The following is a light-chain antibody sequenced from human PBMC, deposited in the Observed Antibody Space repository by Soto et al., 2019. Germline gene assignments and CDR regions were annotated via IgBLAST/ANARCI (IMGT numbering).Light chain of an antibody. CDR2: EVS. J-gene: IGLJ1*01. CDR3: RSYAGSDNCV. CDR1: SSDVGANNDY. V-gene: IGLV2-8*01. Sequence: QSAPTQPPSASGSPGQSVTISCTGTSSDVGANNDYVSWYQQHPGKVPKLMIYEVSKRPPGVPDRFSGSKSGNTASLTVSGLQADDEADYYCRSYAGSDNCVFGTGTKLTVL.